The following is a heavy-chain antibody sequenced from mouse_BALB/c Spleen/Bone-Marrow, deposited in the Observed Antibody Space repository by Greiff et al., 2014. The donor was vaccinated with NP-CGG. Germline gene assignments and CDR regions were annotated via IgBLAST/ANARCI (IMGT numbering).Heavy chain of an antibody. J-gene: IGHJ4*01. CDR3: ARTYGDSPYFYGMDY. V-gene: IGHV1S81*02. CDR2: INPSNGRT. CDR1: GYTFTSYW. Sequence: QVQLQQSGAELVKPGTSVKLSCKTSGYTFTSYWMHWVKQRPGQGLEWIGEINPSNGRTNYNEKFKNKATLTVDKSSSTAYMQLSGLTSEDSAVYFCARTYGDSPYFYGMDYWGQGTSVTVSS. D-gene: IGHD2-13*01.